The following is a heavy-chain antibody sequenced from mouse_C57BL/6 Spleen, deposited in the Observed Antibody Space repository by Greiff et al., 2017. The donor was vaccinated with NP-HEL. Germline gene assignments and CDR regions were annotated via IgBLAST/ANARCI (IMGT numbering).Heavy chain of an antibody. CDR3: ARGYDYDDYAMDY. V-gene: IGHV5-4*03. J-gene: IGHJ4*01. CDR2: ISDGGSYT. D-gene: IGHD2-4*01. CDR1: GFTFSSYA. Sequence: DVMLVESGGGLVKPGGSLTLSCAASGFTFSSYAMSWVRQTPEKRLEWVATISDGGSYTYYPDNVKGRFTISRDNAKNNLYLQMSHLKSEDTAMYYCARGYDYDDYAMDYWGQGTSVTVSS.